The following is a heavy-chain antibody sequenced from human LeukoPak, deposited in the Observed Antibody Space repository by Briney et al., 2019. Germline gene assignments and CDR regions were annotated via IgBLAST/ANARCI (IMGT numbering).Heavy chain of an antibody. CDR2: VGIAGDT. J-gene: IGHJ3*01. CDR3: AREGRMGTADAFDV. Sequence: GGSLRVSCAASGFSFSSYDIHWVRQTEGKGLEWVSAVGIAGDTFYTGSVKGRFSISRDNAESSLFLQMNSLRAGDTAVYYCAREGRMGTADAFDVWGQGTMVTVSS. CDR1: GFSFSSYD. V-gene: IGHV3-13*01. D-gene: IGHD1-14*01.